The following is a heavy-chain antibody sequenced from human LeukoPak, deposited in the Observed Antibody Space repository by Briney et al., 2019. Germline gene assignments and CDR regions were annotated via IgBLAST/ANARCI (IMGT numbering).Heavy chain of an antibody. J-gene: IGHJ3*02. D-gene: IGHD2-8*02. CDR3: ATGGVADAFDI. Sequence: PSETLSLTCTVSGGSISSYYWSWIRQPPGKGLEWIGYIYHSGSTYYNPSPKSRVTISVDRSKNQFSLKLSSVTAADTAVYYCATGGVADAFDIWGQGTMVTVSS. CDR2: IYHSGST. V-gene: IGHV4-59*12. CDR1: GGSISSYY.